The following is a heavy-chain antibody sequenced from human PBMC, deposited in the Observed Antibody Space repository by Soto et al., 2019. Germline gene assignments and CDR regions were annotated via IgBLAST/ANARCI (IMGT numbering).Heavy chain of an antibody. J-gene: IGHJ4*02. D-gene: IGHD1-7*01. Sequence: LSETLSLTCSISGGSISNGNHYWSWILQAPGKGLEWIGYIYPTGSTMYSPSLKRRVTMSLDTSKNQFSLKLNYVTAADAAVYHCARDRHGETETTWSFDYWGPGALVTVSS. CDR1: GGSISNGNHY. CDR2: IYPTGST. V-gene: IGHV4-61*01. CDR3: ARDRHGETETTWSFDY.